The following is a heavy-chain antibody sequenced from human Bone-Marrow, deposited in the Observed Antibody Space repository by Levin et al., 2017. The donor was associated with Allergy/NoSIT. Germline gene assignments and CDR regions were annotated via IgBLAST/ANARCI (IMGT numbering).Heavy chain of an antibody. J-gene: IGHJ4*02. CDR3: TRRGKFYNDGNYYSNGFDS. Sequence: GESLKISCEASGYTFIHYDINWVRQATGRGLEWMGWMSPKTGNKGFGRKFQGRITVTRNTSISTAYMELSDLKSEDTAMYYCTRRGKFYNDGNYYSNGFDSWGQGTLVTVSS. V-gene: IGHV1-8*01. CDR1: GYTFIHYD. CDR2: MSPKTGNK. D-gene: IGHD1-26*01.